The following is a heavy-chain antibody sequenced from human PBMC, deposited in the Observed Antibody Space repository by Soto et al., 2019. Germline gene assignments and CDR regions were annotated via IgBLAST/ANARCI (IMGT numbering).Heavy chain of an antibody. CDR2: IKSKTDGGTT. V-gene: IGHV3-15*01. CDR1: GFTFSNAW. D-gene: IGHD3-22*01. Sequence: GGSLRLSCAASGFTFSNAWMSWVRQAPGKGLEWVGRIKSKTDGGTTDYAAPVKGRFTISRDDSKNTLYLQMNSLKTEDTAVYYCTTDLDIYYDSSGYYYFDYWGQGTLVTVSS. CDR3: TTDLDIYYDSSGYYYFDY. J-gene: IGHJ4*02.